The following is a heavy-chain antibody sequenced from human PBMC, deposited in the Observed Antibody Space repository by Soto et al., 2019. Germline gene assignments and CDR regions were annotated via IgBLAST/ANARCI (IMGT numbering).Heavy chain of an antibody. CDR3: VKDDGTATPLFDF. CDR1: GFIFENFV. V-gene: IGHV3-43*01. D-gene: IGHD2-21*02. Sequence: PGGSLRLSCAASGFIFENFVMHWVRQPPGKGLEWVALISWDGDDTSYVDSVKGRFTISRDNSRDSLFLQMNSLRSEDTALYYCVKDDGTATPLFDFWGQGTQVTVSS. CDR2: ISWDGDDT. J-gene: IGHJ4*02.